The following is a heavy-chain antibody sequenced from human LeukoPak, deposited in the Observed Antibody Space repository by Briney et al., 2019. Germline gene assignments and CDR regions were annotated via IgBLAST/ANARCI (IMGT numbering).Heavy chain of an antibody. Sequence: GGSLRLSCAASGLSFSSYEMVGVRQAPGKGLEWVAAITSDGSNKYYADSVKGGFTIDRDNSKNALSMQMNSLRENDRAGYYCSRNYEGLFWGQGTMVTVSS. CDR2: ITSDGSNK. J-gene: IGHJ3*01. CDR1: GLSFSSYE. V-gene: IGHV3-30*04. D-gene: IGHD1-7*01. CDR3: SRNYEGLF.